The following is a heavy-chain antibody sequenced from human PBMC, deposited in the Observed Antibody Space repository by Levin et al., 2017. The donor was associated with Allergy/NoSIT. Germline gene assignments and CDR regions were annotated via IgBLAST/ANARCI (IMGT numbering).Heavy chain of an antibody. CDR1: GYSFTSYW. CDR3: ARQDCSGGSCYPSPADY. V-gene: IGHV5-51*01. CDR2: IYPGDSDT. D-gene: IGHD2-15*01. J-gene: IGHJ4*02. Sequence: GESLKISCKGSGYSFTSYWIGWVRQMPGKGLEWMGIIYPGDSDTRYSPSFQGQVTISADKSISTAYLQWSSLKASDTAMYYCARQDCSGGSCYPSPADYWGQGTLVTVSS.